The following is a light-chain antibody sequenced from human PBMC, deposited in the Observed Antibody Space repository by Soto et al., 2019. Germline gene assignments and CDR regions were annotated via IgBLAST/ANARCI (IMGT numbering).Light chain of an antibody. V-gene: IGKV1-9*01. CDR1: QGIYSY. Sequence: DIQLTQSPSFLSASVGDRVTITCRASQGIYSYLAWYQQKPGKAPKLLIYAASTLQSGVPSRFSGSGSGTEFTLTISSLQPEDFATYYCQQLNTYRYTFGQGTKLEIK. J-gene: IGKJ2*01. CDR3: QQLNTYRYT. CDR2: AAS.